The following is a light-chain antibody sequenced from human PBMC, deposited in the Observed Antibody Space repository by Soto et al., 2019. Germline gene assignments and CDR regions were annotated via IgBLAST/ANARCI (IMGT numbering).Light chain of an antibody. Sequence: SVLTQPPSVSGAPGHRVTVSCTGSSSNIGAGSDVHWYQQLPGTAPKLLIFANNNRPSGVPDRFSGSKSGTSASLAITGLQADDEADYYCQSYDNSLSAYVFGTGTKVTVL. V-gene: IGLV1-40*01. CDR3: QSYDNSLSAYV. J-gene: IGLJ1*01. CDR2: ANN. CDR1: SSNIGAGSD.